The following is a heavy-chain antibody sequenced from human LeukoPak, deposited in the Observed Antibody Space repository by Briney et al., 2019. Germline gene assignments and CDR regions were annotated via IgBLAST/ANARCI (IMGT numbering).Heavy chain of an antibody. V-gene: IGHV1-18*04. J-gene: IGHJ5*02. CDR2: ISAYNGNT. Sequence: ASVKVSCKASGYTFTSYGISWVRQAPGQGLEWMGWISAYNGNTNYAQKLQGRVTMTTDTSTSTAYMELRSLRSDDTAVYYCAREQYYYDSSGSIGGWFDPWGQGTLATVSS. D-gene: IGHD3-22*01. CDR1: GYTFTSYG. CDR3: AREQYYYDSSGSIGGWFDP.